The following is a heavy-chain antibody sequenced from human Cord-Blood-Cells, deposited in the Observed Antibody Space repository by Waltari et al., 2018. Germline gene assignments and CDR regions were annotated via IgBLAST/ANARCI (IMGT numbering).Heavy chain of an antibody. CDR3: ARGDCSSTSCYIGGYYFDY. CDR2: INHSRST. CDR1: GGSFSGYY. Sequence: QVQLQQWGAGLLKPSETLSLTCAVYGGSFSGYYWSWIRQPPGKGLEWIGEINHSRSTNYNPTLKSRVTRSVDTSKNQFSLKLSSVTAADTAVYYCARGDCSSTSCYIGGYYFDYWGQGTLVTVSS. J-gene: IGHJ4*02. D-gene: IGHD2-2*02. V-gene: IGHV4-34*01.